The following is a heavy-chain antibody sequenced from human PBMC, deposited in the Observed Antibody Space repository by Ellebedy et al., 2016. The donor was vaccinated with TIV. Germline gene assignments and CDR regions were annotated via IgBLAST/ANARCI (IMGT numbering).Heavy chain of an antibody. CDR2: INHSGST. V-gene: IGHV4-34*01. CDR3: ASGDCSGSSCYKNDN. Sequence: SETLSLTCAVYGGSFSGYYWIWNRQPPGKGLEWIGEINHSGSTSYNPSLKSRVTISIDMSKNQFSLKLSSVTAADTAVYYCASGDCSGSSCYKNDNWGQGTLVTVSS. CDR1: GGSFSGYY. D-gene: IGHD2-15*01. J-gene: IGHJ4*02.